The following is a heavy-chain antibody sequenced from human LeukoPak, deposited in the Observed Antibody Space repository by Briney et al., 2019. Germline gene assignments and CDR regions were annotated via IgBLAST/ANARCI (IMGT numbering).Heavy chain of an antibody. J-gene: IGHJ6*02. Sequence: SETLSLTCTVSGGSISSYYWSWIRQPPGKGLEWIGYIYYSGSTNYNPSLKSRVTISVDTSKNQFSLKLSSVTAADTAVYYCARDRRVPAAILPFDYYYGMDVWGQGTTVTVSS. V-gene: IGHV4-59*01. CDR1: GGSISSYY. D-gene: IGHD2-2*01. CDR3: ARDRRVPAAILPFDYYYGMDV. CDR2: IYYSGST.